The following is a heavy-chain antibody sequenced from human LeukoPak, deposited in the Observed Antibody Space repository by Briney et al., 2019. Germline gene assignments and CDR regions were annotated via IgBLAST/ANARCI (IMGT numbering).Heavy chain of an antibody. CDR1: GFAFSSNA. CDR2: IAYDGSNE. D-gene: IGHD6-19*01. V-gene: IGHV3-30*03. CDR3: ARDLVYSSGWYAGELDH. J-gene: IGHJ4*02. Sequence: PGGSLRLSCSASGFAFSSNAMHWVRQAPGRGLEWLAAIAYDGSNEDHADSVRGRFTISRDNSKNTLFLQMNSLRPEDTAIYYCARDLVYSSGWYAGELDHWGLGTLVIVSS.